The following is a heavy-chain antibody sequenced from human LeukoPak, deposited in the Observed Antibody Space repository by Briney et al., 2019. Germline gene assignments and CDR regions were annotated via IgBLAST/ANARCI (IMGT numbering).Heavy chain of an antibody. CDR1: GFTFSSYE. V-gene: IGHV3-48*03. J-gene: IGHJ4*02. Sequence: GGSLRLSCAASGFTFSSYEMNWVRQAPGKGLEWVSYISSSGSTIYYADSVKGRFTISRDNAKNSLYLQMNSLRAEDTAVCYCARGQYSSSWFGYWGQGTLVTVSS. CDR3: ARGQYSSSWFGY. CDR2: ISSSGSTI. D-gene: IGHD6-13*01.